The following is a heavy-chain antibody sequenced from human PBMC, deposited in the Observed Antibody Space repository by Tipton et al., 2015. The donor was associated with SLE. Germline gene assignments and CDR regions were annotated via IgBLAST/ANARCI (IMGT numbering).Heavy chain of an antibody. CDR2: IYPGDSDT. V-gene: IGHV5-51*01. CDR1: GYSFTSYW. Sequence: QLVQSGAEVKKPGESLKISCKGSGYSFTSYWIAWVRQMPGKGLEWMGIIYPGDSDTRYSPSFQGQVTISADKSISTAYLQWSSLKASDTAMYYCARHRAYDSSREYYYYGMDVWGQGTTVTVSS. CDR3: ARHRAYDSSREYYYYGMDV. D-gene: IGHD3-22*01. J-gene: IGHJ6*02.